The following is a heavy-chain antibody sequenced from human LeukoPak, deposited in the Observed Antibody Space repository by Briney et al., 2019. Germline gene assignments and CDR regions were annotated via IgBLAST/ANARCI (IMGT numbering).Heavy chain of an antibody. CDR1: GGSISSSSYY. V-gene: IGHV4-39*01. Sequence: SETLSLTCTVSGGSISSSSYYWGWIRQPPGKGLEWIGSIYYSGSTYYNPSLKSRATISVDTSKNQFSLKLSSVTAADTAVYYCVHMYYDILTGYYAFDYWGQGTLVTVSS. D-gene: IGHD3-9*01. J-gene: IGHJ4*02. CDR3: VHMYYDILTGYYAFDY. CDR2: IYYSGST.